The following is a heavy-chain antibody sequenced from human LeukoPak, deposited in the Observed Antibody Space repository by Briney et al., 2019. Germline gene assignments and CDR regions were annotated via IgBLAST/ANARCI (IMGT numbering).Heavy chain of an antibody. Sequence: GGSLRLSCAASGFTFRSYWMSWVRQAPGKGLEWVANIKQDGSEKYYVDSVKGRFTISRDNAKNSLYLHMNSLRAEDTAVYYCARGEGLDSYGVDYWGQGTPVTVSS. CDR2: IKQDGSEK. CDR3: ARGEGLDSYGVDY. V-gene: IGHV3-7*01. CDR1: GFTFRSYW. D-gene: IGHD5-18*01. J-gene: IGHJ4*02.